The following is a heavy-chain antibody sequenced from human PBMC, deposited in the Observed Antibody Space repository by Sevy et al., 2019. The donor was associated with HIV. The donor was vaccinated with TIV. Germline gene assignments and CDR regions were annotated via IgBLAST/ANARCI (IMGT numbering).Heavy chain of an antibody. D-gene: IGHD2-2*02. CDR2: IKSKTDGGTT. Sequence: GESLKISCAASGFTFSNAWMSWVRQAPGKGLEWVGRIKSKTDGGTTDYAAPVKGRFTISRDDSKNTLYLQMNSLKTEDTAVYYCTTDLAIVVVPAAKPGIISRPTQDYWGQGTLVTVSS. V-gene: IGHV3-15*01. CDR1: GFTFSNAW. CDR3: TTDLAIVVVPAAKPGIISRPTQDY. J-gene: IGHJ4*02.